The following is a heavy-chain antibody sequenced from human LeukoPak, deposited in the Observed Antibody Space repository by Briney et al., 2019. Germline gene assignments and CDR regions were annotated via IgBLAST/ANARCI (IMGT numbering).Heavy chain of an antibody. CDR1: GGSTNDYY. J-gene: IGHJ4*02. D-gene: IGHD2-15*01. V-gene: IGHV4-59*01. Sequence: SETLSLTCTVSGGSTNDYYWSWIRRSPGQGLEWIGYIHYTGTTNYSPSFKGRVTISVDTSENQFSLKLNSVSAADTAVYYCARDRRYCSGGNCYLHYFDSWGQGTLVTVSS. CDR2: IHYTGTT. CDR3: ARDRRYCSGGNCYLHYFDS.